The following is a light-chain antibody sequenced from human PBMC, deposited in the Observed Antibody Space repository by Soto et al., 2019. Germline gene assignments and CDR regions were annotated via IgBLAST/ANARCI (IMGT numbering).Light chain of an antibody. CDR3: QQRSNWPRT. Sequence: VMRHSPATLSVSPGEGATPSCRASQGIGDTLAWYQHKPGQTPRRLIYDTSTRATGGPTRFSSSRSGAEFTPTINSLEPEDFAVDYCQQRSNWPRTFGQGTKVDIK. J-gene: IGKJ1*01. CDR2: DTS. V-gene: IGKV3-11*01. CDR1: QGIGDT.